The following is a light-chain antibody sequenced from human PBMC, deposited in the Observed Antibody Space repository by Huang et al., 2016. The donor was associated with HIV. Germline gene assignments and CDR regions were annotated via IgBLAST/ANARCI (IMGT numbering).Light chain of an antibody. CDR1: QSVNNF. CDR3: QQRSNWPHT. V-gene: IGKV3-11*01. J-gene: IGKJ2*01. CDR2: DAS. Sequence: EIVLTQSPATLSLSPGERATLSCRASQSVNNFRIWHQQKPGQAPRLLIYDASNRAAGIPARFSGSGSGTDFTLTISSLEPEDSAVYYCQQRSNWPHTFGQGTKLEIK.